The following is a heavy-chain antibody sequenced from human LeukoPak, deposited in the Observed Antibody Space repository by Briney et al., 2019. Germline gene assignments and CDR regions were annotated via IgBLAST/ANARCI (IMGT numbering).Heavy chain of an antibody. D-gene: IGHD6-13*01. Sequence: PSGTLSLTCAVYGGSFSGYYWSWIRQPPGKGLEWIGEINHSGSTNYNPSLKSRVTISVDTSKNQFSLKLSSVTAADTAVYYCARGLGEWLRLYSSSWKRQKTDYYYYYYMDVWGKGTTVTVSS. V-gene: IGHV4-34*01. J-gene: IGHJ6*03. CDR1: GGSFSGYY. CDR3: ARGLGEWLRLYSSSWKRQKTDYYYYYYMDV. CDR2: INHSGST.